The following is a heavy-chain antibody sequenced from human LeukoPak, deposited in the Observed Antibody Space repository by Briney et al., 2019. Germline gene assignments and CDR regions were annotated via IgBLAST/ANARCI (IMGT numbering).Heavy chain of an antibody. CDR2: IIPILGIA. V-gene: IGHV1-69*04. CDR3: ARVSSNSRGDYFDY. J-gene: IGHJ4*02. D-gene: IGHD4-23*01. Sequence: SVEVSCKASGGTFSSYAISWVRQAPGQGLEWMGRIIPILGIANYAQKFQGRVTITADKSTSTAYMELSSLRSEDAAVYYCARVSSNSRGDYFDYWGQGTLVTVSS. CDR1: GGTFSSYA.